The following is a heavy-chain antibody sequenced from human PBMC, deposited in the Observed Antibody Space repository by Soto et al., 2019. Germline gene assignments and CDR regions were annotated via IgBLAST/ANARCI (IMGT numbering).Heavy chain of an antibody. CDR3: ARLQQRRYYYYGMDV. Sequence: PSETLSLTCAVYGGSFSGYYWSWIRQPPGKGLEWIGEINHSGSTNYNSSLKSRVTISVDTSKNQFSLKLSSVTAADTAVYYCARLQQRRYYYYGMDVWGQGTTVTVSS. CDR1: GGSFSGYY. D-gene: IGHD6-13*01. CDR2: INHSGST. J-gene: IGHJ6*02. V-gene: IGHV4-34*01.